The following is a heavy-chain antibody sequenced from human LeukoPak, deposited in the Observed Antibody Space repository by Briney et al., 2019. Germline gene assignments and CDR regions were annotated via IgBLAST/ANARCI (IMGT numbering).Heavy chain of an antibody. D-gene: IGHD5-18*01. CDR3: ATRGYGDAFDI. J-gene: IGHJ3*02. V-gene: IGHV1-24*01. Sequence: ASVKVSCKVSGYTLTELSLHWVRQAPGKGLEWMGGFDPEDGETMYAQKFQGRVTMTEDTSTDTAYVELSSLRSEDTGVYYCATRGYGDAFDIWGQGTMVTVSS. CDR2: FDPEDGET. CDR1: GYTLTELS.